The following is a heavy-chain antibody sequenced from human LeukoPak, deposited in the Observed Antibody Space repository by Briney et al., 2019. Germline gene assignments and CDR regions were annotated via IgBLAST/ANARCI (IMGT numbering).Heavy chain of an antibody. D-gene: IGHD6-19*01. Sequence: ASVKVSCKASGGTFSSYAISWVRQAPGQGLEWMGGIIPIFGTANYAQKLQGRVTITADESTSTAYMELSSLRSEDTAVYYCARDLKLIAVEDAFDIWGQGTMVTVSS. CDR1: GGTFSSYA. V-gene: IGHV1-69*13. CDR3: ARDLKLIAVEDAFDI. J-gene: IGHJ3*02. CDR2: IIPIFGTA.